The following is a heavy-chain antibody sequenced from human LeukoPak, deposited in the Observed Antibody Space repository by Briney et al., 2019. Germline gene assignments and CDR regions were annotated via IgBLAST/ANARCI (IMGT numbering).Heavy chain of an antibody. CDR2: IIPLFGTA. CDR3: ASLKGHTVTTSDWFDP. CDR1: GGTFSSYA. Sequence: SVKVSCKASGGTFSSYAISWVRQAPGQGLEWMGGIIPLFGTANYAQKFQGRVTITADESTSTAYMELSSLRSEDTAVYYCASLKGHTVTTSDWFDPWGQGTLVTVSS. V-gene: IGHV1-69*13. J-gene: IGHJ5*02. D-gene: IGHD4-17*01.